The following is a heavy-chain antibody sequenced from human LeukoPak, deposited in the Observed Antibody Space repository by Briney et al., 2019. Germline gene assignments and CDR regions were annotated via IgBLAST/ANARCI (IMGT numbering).Heavy chain of an antibody. CDR3: ARGYRRVLRYFDWLLSPNWFDP. D-gene: IGHD3-9*01. J-gene: IGHJ5*02. CDR2: INHSGST. V-gene: IGHV4-34*01. Sequence: SETLSLTCAVYGGSFSGYYWSWLCQPPGKGVEGIGEINHSGSTNYNPSLKSRVTISVDTSKNQFSLKLSSVTAADTAVYYCARGYRRVLRYFDWLLSPNWFDPWGQGTLVTVSS. CDR1: GGSFSGYY.